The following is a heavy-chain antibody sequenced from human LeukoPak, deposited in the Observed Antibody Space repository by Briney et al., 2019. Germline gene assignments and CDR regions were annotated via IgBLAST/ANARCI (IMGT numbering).Heavy chain of an antibody. J-gene: IGHJ4*02. Sequence: PGGSLKLSCAASGFTFSGSAMHWGRQASGKGLEWVGRIRSKANSYATAYAASVKGRFTISRDDSKNTAYLQMNSLKTEDTAVYYCTTPPAIVRGDWGQGTLVTVSS. V-gene: IGHV3-73*01. D-gene: IGHD3-10*01. CDR1: GFTFSGSA. CDR3: TTPPAIVRGD. CDR2: IRSKANSYAT.